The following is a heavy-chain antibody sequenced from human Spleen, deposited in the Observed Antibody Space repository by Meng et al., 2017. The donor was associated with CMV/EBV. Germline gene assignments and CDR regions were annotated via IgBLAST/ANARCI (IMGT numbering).Heavy chain of an antibody. CDR2: IRSKAYGGTT. Sequence: GGSLRLSCTASGFTFGDYAMSWVRQAPGKGLEWVGFIRSKAYGGTTEYAASVKGRFTISRDDSKSIAYLQMKSLKTEDTAVYYCGSSSSNATFDYWGQGTPVTVSS. D-gene: IGHD6-6*01. J-gene: IGHJ4*02. CDR3: GSSSSNATFDY. CDR1: GFTFGDYA. V-gene: IGHV3-49*04.